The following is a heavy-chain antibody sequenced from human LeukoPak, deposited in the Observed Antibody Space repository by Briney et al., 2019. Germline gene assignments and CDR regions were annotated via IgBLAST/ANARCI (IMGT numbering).Heavy chain of an antibody. J-gene: IGHJ6*03. Sequence: ASVKVSCKASGYTFTSYDINWVRQATGQGLEWMGWMNPNSGNTGYAQKFQGRVTMTRNTSISTAYMELSSLRSEDTAVYYCARVVSGWYVSDYYHYMDVWGKGTTVTVSS. V-gene: IGHV1-8*01. CDR1: GYTFTSYD. CDR2: MNPNSGNT. CDR3: ARVVSGWYVSDYYHYMDV. D-gene: IGHD6-19*01.